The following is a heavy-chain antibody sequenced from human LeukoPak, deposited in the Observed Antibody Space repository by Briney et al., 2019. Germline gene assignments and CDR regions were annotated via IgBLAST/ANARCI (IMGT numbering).Heavy chain of an antibody. J-gene: IGHJ3*02. D-gene: IGHD3-16*02. V-gene: IGHV3-48*01. CDR1: GFTFSSYS. CDR2: ISSSSSTI. Sequence: GGSLRLSCAASGFTFSSYSMNWVRQAPGKGREWVSYISSSSSTIYYADSVKGRFTISRDNAKNSLYLQMNSLRAEDTAVYYCARDADYDYVWGSYRYPIWGQGTMVTVSS. CDR3: ARDADYDYVWGSYRYPI.